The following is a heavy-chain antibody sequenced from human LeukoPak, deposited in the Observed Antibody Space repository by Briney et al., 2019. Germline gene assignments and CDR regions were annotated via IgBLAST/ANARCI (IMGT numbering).Heavy chain of an antibody. CDR2: IFSGGTT. J-gene: IGHJ4*02. Sequence: GSLRLSFAASGFTVSSNYMSWVRQAPGKGLEWVSVIFSGGTTYYADSVKGRFTISRHNSENTLYLQMNSLRGEDTAVYYCARGVLGYSYGFDYWGQGTLVTVSS. D-gene: IGHD5-18*01. CDR1: GFTVSSNY. V-gene: IGHV3-53*04. CDR3: ARGVLGYSYGFDY.